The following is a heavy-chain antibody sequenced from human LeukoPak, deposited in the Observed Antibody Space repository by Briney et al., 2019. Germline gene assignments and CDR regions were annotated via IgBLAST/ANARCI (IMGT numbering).Heavy chain of an antibody. J-gene: IGHJ2*01. D-gene: IGHD4-17*01. Sequence: GGSLSLSCAASGFTFGTYWMHWVRQGPGKGLVWVSRINPDGNTITYADSVKGRFTISRDNAKNSLYLQMNSLRAEDTALYYCARVYDYGERKYWYFDLWGRGTLVTVSS. CDR1: GFTFGTYW. V-gene: IGHV3-74*03. CDR2: INPDGNTI. CDR3: ARVYDYGERKYWYFDL.